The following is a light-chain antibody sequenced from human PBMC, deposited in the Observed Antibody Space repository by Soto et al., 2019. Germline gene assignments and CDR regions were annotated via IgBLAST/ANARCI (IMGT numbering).Light chain of an antibody. J-gene: IGLJ1*01. V-gene: IGLV2-14*03. CDR2: DVS. CDR3: SSYTSGSTLYV. Sequence: QSALTQPASVSGSPGQSITISCTGTSSDVGDYNYVSWYQHHPGKAPKLMIYDVSNRPSGVSNRFSGSKSGNTASLTISGLQAEDEADYYCSSYTSGSTLYVVGTGTKV. CDR1: SSDVGDYNY.